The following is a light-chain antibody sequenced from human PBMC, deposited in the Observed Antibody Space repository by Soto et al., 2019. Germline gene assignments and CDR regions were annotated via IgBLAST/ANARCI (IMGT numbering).Light chain of an antibody. CDR3: GTWDSSLSAV. CDR2: DNN. V-gene: IGLV1-51*01. J-gene: IGLJ2*01. CDR1: SSNIGNNF. Sequence: QSVLTQPPSVSAAPGQTVTISCSGSSSNIGNNFVSWYQHLPGTAPKLLIYDNNRRPSGIPDRFSGSKSGTSATLDITGLQTGDEADYYCGTWDSSLSAVFGGGTKLTVL.